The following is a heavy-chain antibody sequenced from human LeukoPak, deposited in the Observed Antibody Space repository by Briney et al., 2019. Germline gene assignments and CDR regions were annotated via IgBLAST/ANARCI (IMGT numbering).Heavy chain of an antibody. CDR2: IIPIFGTA. D-gene: IGHD5-12*01. V-gene: IGHV1-69*13. J-gene: IGHJ4*02. CDR1: GGTFSSYA. Sequence: SVKLSCKASGGTFSSYAISWVRQAPGQGLEWMGGIIPIFGTANYAQKFQGRVTITADESTSTAYMELSSLRSEDTAVYYCARDEDGSGYDFGYWAQGTLATVSS. CDR3: ARDEDGSGYDFGY.